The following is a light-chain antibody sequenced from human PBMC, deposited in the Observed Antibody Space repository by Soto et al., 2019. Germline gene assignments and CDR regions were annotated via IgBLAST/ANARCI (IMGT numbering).Light chain of an antibody. CDR1: QSLTSN. CDR2: DTY. J-gene: IGKJ4*01. CDR3: QQYKHWPRMLS. Sequence: EIILTQSPATLYVSPGERATLSCRASQSLTSNLAWYQQRPGQAPRLLIYDTYTRATDIPARFSGSGSGTEFTLTIASLQSEDFAVYYCQQYKHWPRMLSFGGGTRV. V-gene: IGKV3-15*01.